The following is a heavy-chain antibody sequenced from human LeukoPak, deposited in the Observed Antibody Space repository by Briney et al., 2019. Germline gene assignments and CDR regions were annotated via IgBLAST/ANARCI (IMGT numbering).Heavy chain of an antibody. CDR2: ISGGSVST. D-gene: IGHD4/OR15-4a*01. V-gene: IGHV3-23*01. CDR1: GFTFSSYN. Sequence: GGSLRLSCAASGFTFSSYNMNWVRQAPGKGLEWVSSISGGSVSTYYADSVRGRFTISRDNSQNTLYLQMNSLRAEDTAVYYCARRAGAYSHPYDYWGQGTLVTVSS. CDR3: ARRAGAYSHPYDY. J-gene: IGHJ4*02.